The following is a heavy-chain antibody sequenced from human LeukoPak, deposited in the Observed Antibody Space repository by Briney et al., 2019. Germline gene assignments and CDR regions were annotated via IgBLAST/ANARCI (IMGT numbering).Heavy chain of an antibody. J-gene: IGHJ3*01. V-gene: IGHV3-53*01. CDR3: ARISGGSFDV. Sequence: GSLRLACAASGLTVNSNYMTWVRQAQGTGLEWVSLIYSGETTYYADSVKGRFTISGDTSQNTLYLQMNRLRAEDTAVYYCARISGGSFDVWGQGTTVTV. CDR2: IYSGETT. D-gene: IGHD3-10*01. CDR1: GLTVNSNY.